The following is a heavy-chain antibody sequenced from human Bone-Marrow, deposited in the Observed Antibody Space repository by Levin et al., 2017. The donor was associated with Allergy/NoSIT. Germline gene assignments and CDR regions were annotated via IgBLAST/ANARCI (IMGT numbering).Heavy chain of an antibody. CDR3: TARGDYESYDP. Sequence: GGSLRLSCKASGHIFTTSSVHWVRQAPGQRLEWMGWINPDKGNTKYSPKFQGRVTITRDTSTTTAYMELSSLRSEDTAVYYCTARGDYESYDPWGQGTLVTVSS. CDR1: GHIFTTSS. J-gene: IGHJ5*02. D-gene: IGHD3-16*01. CDR2: INPDKGNT. V-gene: IGHV1-3*01.